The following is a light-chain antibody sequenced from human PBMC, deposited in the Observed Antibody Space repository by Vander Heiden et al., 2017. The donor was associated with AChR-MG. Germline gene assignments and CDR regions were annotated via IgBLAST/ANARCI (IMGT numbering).Light chain of an antibody. CDR3: QQYYSTPF. V-gene: IGKV4-1*01. J-gene: IGKJ3*01. Sequence: DIVMTQSPDSLAVSLGERATTNCKSSQSVLYSSNNKNYLAWYQQKPGQPPKLLIYWASTRESGVPDRFSGSGSGTDFTLTISSLQAEDVAVYYCQQYYSTPFFGPGTKVDIK. CDR2: WAS. CDR1: QSVLYSSNNKNY.